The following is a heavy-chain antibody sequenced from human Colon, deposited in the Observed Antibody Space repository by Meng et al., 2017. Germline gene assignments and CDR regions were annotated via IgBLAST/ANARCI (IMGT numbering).Heavy chain of an antibody. J-gene: IGHJ5*02. V-gene: IGHV4-61*03. D-gene: IGHD4-17*01. CDR3: ARVNGDFDEAWFDP. CDR2: IYYTGDT. Sequence: QLQLQQSGPGLVRPSETLSLTFTVSGASVSSDSHYWSWIRQSPGKGLEWIGYIYYTGDTNYNPSLASRVSMSLDTSKNHFSLHLTSVTAADTAIYYCARVNGDFDEAWFDPWGQGTLVTVSS. CDR1: GASVSSDSHY.